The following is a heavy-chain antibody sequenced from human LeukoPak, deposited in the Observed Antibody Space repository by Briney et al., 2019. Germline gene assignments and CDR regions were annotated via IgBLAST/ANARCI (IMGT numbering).Heavy chain of an antibody. CDR1: GFTFSDYY. J-gene: IGHJ6*02. Sequence: GGSLRLSCAASGFTFSDYYMSWIRQAPGKGLEWVSYISSSSSTIYYADSVKGRFTISRDNAKNSLYLQMNSLRAEDTPVYYCARERYCSSTSCLHYYYYYGMDVWGQGTTVTVSS. D-gene: IGHD2-2*01. V-gene: IGHV3-11*01. CDR3: ARERYCSSTSCLHYYYYYGMDV. CDR2: ISSSSSTI.